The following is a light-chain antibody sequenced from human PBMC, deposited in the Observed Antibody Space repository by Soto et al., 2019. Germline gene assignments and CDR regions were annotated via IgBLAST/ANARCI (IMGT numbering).Light chain of an antibody. J-gene: IGLJ2*01. V-gene: IGLV1-51*01. CDR1: SSNIGNNY. CDR3: GTWDSSRSAVV. Sequence: QSVLTQPPSVSAAPGQKVTISCSGSSSNIGNNYVSSYQQHPGTAPKLLIYDSNKRPSGIPDRFSAAKSATSATLGITGLQTGEEADYYCGTWDSSRSAVVFGGGTKLTVL. CDR2: DSN.